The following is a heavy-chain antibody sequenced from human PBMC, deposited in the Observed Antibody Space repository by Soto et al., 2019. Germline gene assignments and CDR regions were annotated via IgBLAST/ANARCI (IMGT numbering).Heavy chain of an antibody. CDR3: ARQTVTSIDY. CDR2: IYYSGST. J-gene: IGHJ4*02. Sequence: SETLSLTCTVSGGPISSNYWSWIRQPPGKGLEWIGYIYYSGSTNYNPSLKSRVTISVDTSKNQFSLKLSSVTAADTAVYYCARQTVTSIDYWGQGTLVTVSS. V-gene: IGHV4-59*08. CDR1: GGPISSNY. D-gene: IGHD4-17*01.